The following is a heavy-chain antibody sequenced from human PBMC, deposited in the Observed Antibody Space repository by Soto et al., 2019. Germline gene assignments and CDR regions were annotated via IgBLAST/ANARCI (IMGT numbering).Heavy chain of an antibody. J-gene: IGHJ4*02. CDR1: GYTFTGYY. CDR3: ARDEGPYYFDY. Sequence: ASVKVSCKXSGYTFTGYYMHWVRQAPGQGLEWMGWINPNSGGTNYAQKFQGRVTMTRDTPISTAYMELSRLRSDDTAVYYCARDEGPYYFDYWGQGTLVTAPQ. CDR2: INPNSGGT. V-gene: IGHV1-2*02.